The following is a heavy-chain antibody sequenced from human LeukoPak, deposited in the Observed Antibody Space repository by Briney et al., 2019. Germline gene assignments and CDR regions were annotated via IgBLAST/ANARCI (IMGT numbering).Heavy chain of an antibody. V-gene: IGHV4-59*08. CDR2: ISYSGST. D-gene: IGHD4-17*01. CDR3: ARDDYGDYFDY. CDR1: GGAISSHY. Sequence: SETLSLTCTVSGGAISSHYWSWIRQPPGKGLEWIGYISYSGSTNYNPSLKSRVNISVDTSKNQFSLKLSSVTAADTAVYYCARDDYGDYFDYWGQGTLVTVSS. J-gene: IGHJ4*02.